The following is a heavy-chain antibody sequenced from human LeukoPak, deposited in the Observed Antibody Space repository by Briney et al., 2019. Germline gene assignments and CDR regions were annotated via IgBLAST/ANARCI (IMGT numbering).Heavy chain of an antibody. D-gene: IGHD3-22*01. V-gene: IGHV3-15*01. CDR1: GLTFSSYG. CDR2: IKSKTDGGTT. Sequence: PGGSLRLSCAASGLTFSSYGMHWVRQAPGKGLEWVGRIKSKTDGGTTDYAAPVKGRFMISRDDSKNTLNLQMNSLKTEDTAVYYCTTSETYYDSSGPLDYWGQGNLVTISS. CDR3: TTSETYYDSSGPLDY. J-gene: IGHJ4*02.